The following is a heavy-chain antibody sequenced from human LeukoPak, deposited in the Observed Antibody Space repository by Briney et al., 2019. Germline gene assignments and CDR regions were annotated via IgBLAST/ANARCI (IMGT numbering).Heavy chain of an antibody. CDR1: GGTFSNYA. J-gene: IGHJ4*02. CDR2: IIPIFRTA. D-gene: IGHD1-26*01. CDR3: AKGSGSYLSPLYYFDY. Sequence: SVKVSCKPSGGTFSNYAISWVRQAPGQGLEWMGGIIPIFRTANYAQKFQGRVTITADESTSTAYMELSSLRSDDTAVYYCAKGSGSYLSPLYYFDYWGQGTLVTVSS. V-gene: IGHV1-69*13.